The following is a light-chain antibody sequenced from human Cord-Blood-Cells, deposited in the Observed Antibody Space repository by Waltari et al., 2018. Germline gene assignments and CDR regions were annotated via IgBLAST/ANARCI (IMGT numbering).Light chain of an antibody. V-gene: IGLV2-14*03. J-gene: IGLJ1*01. CDR3: SSYTSSLYV. CDR1: STDVGGYNY. Sequence: QSALTQPASVSGSPGQPITISCSGHSTDVGGYNYVSWYQQHPGKAPKLMIYDVSNRPSGVSNRFSGSKSGNTASLTISGLQAEDEADYYCSSYTSSLYVFGTGTKVTVL. CDR2: DVS.